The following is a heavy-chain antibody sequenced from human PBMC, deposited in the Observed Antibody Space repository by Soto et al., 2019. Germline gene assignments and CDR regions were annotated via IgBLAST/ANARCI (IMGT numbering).Heavy chain of an antibody. D-gene: IGHD3-22*01. CDR2: ISAYNANT. J-gene: IGHJ3*02. V-gene: IGHV1-18*01. CDR3: SLPYYYDSSGYYRDAIDI. CDR1: GYTFTSYG. Sequence: QVQLVQSGAEVKKPGASVKVSCKASGYTFTSYGISWVRQAPGQGLEWMGWISAYNANTNYAQKLRGRVTPTPGTHTITASTGLRSVRSDDTAVYYCSLPYYYDSSGYYRDAIDIRGQGTMVTVSS.